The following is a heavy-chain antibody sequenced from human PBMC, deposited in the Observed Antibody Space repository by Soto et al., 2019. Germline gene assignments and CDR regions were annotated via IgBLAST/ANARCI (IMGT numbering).Heavy chain of an antibody. CDR3: ARTGYCSGGSCYPGSWFDP. D-gene: IGHD2-15*01. CDR1: GSSISTGFN. V-gene: IGHV4-38-2*01. CDR2: IYHSGST. Sequence: SETLSLTCAVSGSSISTGFNWAWIRQPPGKGLEWIGSIYHSGSTYHNLSIKRRVPISSDASKNQISLKLSSVSAADTAVYYCARTGYCSGGSCYPGSWFDPWGQGTLVTVSS. J-gene: IGHJ5*02.